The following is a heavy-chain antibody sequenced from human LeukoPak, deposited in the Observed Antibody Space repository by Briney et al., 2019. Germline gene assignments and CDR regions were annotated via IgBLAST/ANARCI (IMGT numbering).Heavy chain of an antibody. J-gene: IGHJ4*02. Sequence: PSETLSLTCTVSGGSISSYYWSWIRQPPGKGLEWIGYIYYSGSTNYNPSLKSRVTISVDTSKNQFSLKLSSVTAADTAVYYCASPLSHYWGQGTLVTVSS. CDR3: ASPLSHY. CDR1: GGSISSYY. V-gene: IGHV4-59*12. D-gene: IGHD3-10*01. CDR2: IYYSGST.